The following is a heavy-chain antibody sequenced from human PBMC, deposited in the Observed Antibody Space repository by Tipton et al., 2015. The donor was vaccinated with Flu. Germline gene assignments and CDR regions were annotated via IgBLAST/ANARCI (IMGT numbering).Heavy chain of an antibody. CDR2: IYYSGST. J-gene: IGHJ4*02. CDR1: GGSISSYY. V-gene: IGHV4-59*08. CDR3: ARQSRDYGDYGLDY. Sequence: LRLSCTVSGGSISSYYWSWIRQPPGKGLEWIGYIYYSGSTNYNPSLKSRVTISVDTSKNQFSLKLSSVTAADTAVYYCARQSRDYGDYGLDYWGQGTLVTVSS. D-gene: IGHD4-17*01.